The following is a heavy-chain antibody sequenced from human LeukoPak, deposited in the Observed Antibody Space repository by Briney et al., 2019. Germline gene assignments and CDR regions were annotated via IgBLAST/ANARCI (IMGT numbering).Heavy chain of an antibody. V-gene: IGHV3-7*01. Sequence: GGSLRLSCAASGFSFSRYWMSWVRQAPVRGLEWVANIKPDGSEIYYVDSVKGRFTISRDNAKNSLYLQMNSLRAEDTAVYYCARDQGAYWGQGTLVTVSS. J-gene: IGHJ4*02. CDR2: IKPDGSEI. CDR3: ARDQGAY. CDR1: GFSFSRYW. D-gene: IGHD1-26*01.